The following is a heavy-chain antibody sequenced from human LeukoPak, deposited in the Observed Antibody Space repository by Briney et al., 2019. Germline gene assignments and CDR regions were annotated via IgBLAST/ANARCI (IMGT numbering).Heavy chain of an antibody. Sequence: ASVKVSCKASGYSFTGYYMHWVRQAPGQGLEWMGWINPNSGGTNYAQKFQGRVIMTSDTSISTAFMELSSLRSDDTAVYYCARDPYHYGSGSPHGMDVWGQGTTVTVSS. J-gene: IGHJ6*02. V-gene: IGHV1-2*02. CDR1: GYSFTGYY. CDR2: INPNSGGT. CDR3: ARDPYHYGSGSPHGMDV. D-gene: IGHD3-10*01.